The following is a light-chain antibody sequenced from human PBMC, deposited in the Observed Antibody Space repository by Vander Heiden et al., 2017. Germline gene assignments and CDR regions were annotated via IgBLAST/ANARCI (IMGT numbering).Light chain of an antibody. CDR2: EDS. CDR3: YSTDCSGDHRL. J-gene: IGLJ3*02. CDR1: ALPKKY. V-gene: IGLV3-10*01. Sequence: SYELKQPPTVVVTTGQSARNSCSGGALPKKYAYWFQHKSGQAPVLIIYEDSIRPSGIPDRFSVSSSETMTTLTISGAQVEDEADYYCYSTDCSGDHRLFGGGTKLTVL.